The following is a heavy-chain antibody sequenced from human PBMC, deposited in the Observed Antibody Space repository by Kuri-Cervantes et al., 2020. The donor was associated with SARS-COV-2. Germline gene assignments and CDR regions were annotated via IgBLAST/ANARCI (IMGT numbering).Heavy chain of an antibody. Sequence: GGSLRLSCAASGLTFGVYGLNWVRQAPGKGLEWVSYISSSSSTIHYADSVKGRFTISRDNAKKSLFLQMNSLRAEDTAVYYCASEVIPNPSEKYAYYGLDVWGQGTTVTVSS. V-gene: IGHV3-48*01. J-gene: IGHJ6*02. CDR1: GLTFGVYG. CDR3: ASEVIPNPSEKYAYYGLDV. D-gene: IGHD1-26*01. CDR2: ISSSSSTI.